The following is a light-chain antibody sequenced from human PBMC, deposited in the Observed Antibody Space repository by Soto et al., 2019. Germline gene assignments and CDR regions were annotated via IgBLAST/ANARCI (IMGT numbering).Light chain of an antibody. Sequence: EIVMTQSPATLSVSPGERATLSCRASQSVSSNLAWYQQKPGQAPRLLIYGASTRATGIPARFRGSGSGTEFTLTISSLPSEDFAVYYCQQYNNWPMYTFGQGTKLEIK. J-gene: IGKJ2*01. CDR1: QSVSSN. CDR3: QQYNNWPMYT. V-gene: IGKV3-15*01. CDR2: GAS.